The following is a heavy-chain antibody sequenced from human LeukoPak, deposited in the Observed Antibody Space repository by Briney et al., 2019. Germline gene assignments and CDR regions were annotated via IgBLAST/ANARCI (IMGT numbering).Heavy chain of an antibody. J-gene: IGHJ4*02. CDR3: ARSALIGYLSPYYFDY. D-gene: IGHD3-22*01. CDR2: IYYSGST. V-gene: IGHV4-59*01. Sequence: PSEPLSLPCTVSGGPISSYYWSWTRQPPGKRLEWIGYIYYSGSTNYNPSLESRLTISAVTSKDQFSLKLSSVTAADTAVYYSARSALIGYLSPYYFDYWGQGTLVTVSS. CDR1: GGPISSYY.